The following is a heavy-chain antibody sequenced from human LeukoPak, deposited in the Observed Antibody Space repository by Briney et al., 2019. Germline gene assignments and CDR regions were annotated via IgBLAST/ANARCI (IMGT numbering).Heavy chain of an antibody. V-gene: IGHV3-20*04. CDR1: GFTFDDYG. CDR3: ARMVEQWVVPAELVWLVGAFDI. Sequence: GGSLRLSCAASGFTFDDYGMSWVRQAPGKGLEWVSGINWNGGSTGYADSVKGRFTIPRDNAKNSLYLQMNSLRAEDTALYYCARMVEQWVVPAELVWLVGAFDIWGQGTMVTVSS. J-gene: IGHJ3*02. D-gene: IGHD6-19*01. CDR2: INWNGGST.